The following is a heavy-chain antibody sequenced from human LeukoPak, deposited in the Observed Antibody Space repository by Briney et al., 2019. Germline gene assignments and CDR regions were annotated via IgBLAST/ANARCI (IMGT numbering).Heavy chain of an antibody. Sequence: PGGSLRLSCAASGYTFSSFWIHWVRQAPGKGLEWVSAISGSGGSTYYADSVKGRFTISRDNSKNTLYLQMNSLRAEDTAVYYCAKDPRAEVISDYWGQGTLVTVSS. CDR2: ISGSGGST. J-gene: IGHJ4*02. CDR3: AKDPRAEVISDY. D-gene: IGHD3-10*01. CDR1: GYTFSSFW. V-gene: IGHV3-23*01.